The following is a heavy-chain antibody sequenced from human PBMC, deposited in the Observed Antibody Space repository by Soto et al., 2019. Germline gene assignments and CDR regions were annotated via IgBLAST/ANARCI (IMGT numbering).Heavy chain of an antibody. D-gene: IGHD2-2*01. J-gene: IGHJ4*02. Sequence: GGSLRLSCAASKSIFTGYGMHWVRQTPGKGLEWVAVIRCDGTDKHYADSVKGRFTISRDNSKNTLYLQMNSLRAEDTAVYYCAKDLYISLGGLLSHGWPFDYWGQGTLVTVSS. CDR3: AKDLYISLGGLLSHGWPFDY. CDR2: IRCDGTDK. CDR1: KSIFTGYG. V-gene: IGHV3-30*02.